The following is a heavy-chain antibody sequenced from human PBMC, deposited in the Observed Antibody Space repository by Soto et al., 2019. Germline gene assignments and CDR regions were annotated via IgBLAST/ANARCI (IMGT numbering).Heavy chain of an antibody. CDR2: ISGSGGST. Sequence: PGGSLRLSCAASGFTFSGYAMSWVGQAPGKGLEWVSAISGSGGSTYYADSVKGRFTISRDNSKNTLYLQMNSLRAEDTAVYYCAKDETTSYAFDIWGQGSMVNVSS. D-gene: IGHD4-17*01. J-gene: IGHJ3*02. V-gene: IGHV3-23*01. CDR1: GFTFSGYA. CDR3: AKDETTSYAFDI.